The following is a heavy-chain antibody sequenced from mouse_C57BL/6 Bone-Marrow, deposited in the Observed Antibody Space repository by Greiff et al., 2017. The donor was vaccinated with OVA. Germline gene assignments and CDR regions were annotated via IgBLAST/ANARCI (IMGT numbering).Heavy chain of an antibody. CDR2: IYPGSGST. D-gene: IGHD2-4*01. V-gene: IGHV1-55*01. CDR3: AREGGYDYDRFAY. J-gene: IGHJ3*01. Sequence: VQLQQPGAELVKPGASVKMSCKASGYTFTSYWITWVKQRPGQGLEWIGDIYPGSGSTNYNEKFKSKATLTVDTSSSTAYMQLSSLTSEDSAVYYCAREGGYDYDRFAYWGQGTLVTVSA. CDR1: GYTFTSYW.